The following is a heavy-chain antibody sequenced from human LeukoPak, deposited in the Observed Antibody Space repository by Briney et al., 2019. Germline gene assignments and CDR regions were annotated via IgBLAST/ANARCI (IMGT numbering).Heavy chain of an antibody. Sequence: NPSAPLSPTSAFDGGSFSAYYWSWIRQPPGKGLEWIAEINHRGDTNYNQSVKSRVSISVDTSKNQFSLKVTSLTAADTAVYYCARGPTISETGYFDYWGQGTLVTVSS. J-gene: IGHJ4*03. CDR2: INHRGDT. CDR1: GGSFSAYY. V-gene: IGHV4-34*01. D-gene: IGHD1-1*01. CDR3: ARGPTISETGYFDY.